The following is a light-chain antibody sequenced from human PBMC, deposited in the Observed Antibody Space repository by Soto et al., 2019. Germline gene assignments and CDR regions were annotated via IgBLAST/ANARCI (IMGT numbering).Light chain of an antibody. CDR3: QQYGSSPPET. V-gene: IGKV3-20*01. CDR2: SAS. Sequence: EIVLTQSPGTLSFSPGEGATLSCRASQSVSSSYLGWYKQKRGQAPRPLIYSASSRATGIPDRSSGSGSGTDFTLTISRLEPEDFAVYYCQQYGSSPPETFGQGTKVDIK. J-gene: IGKJ1*01. CDR1: QSVSSSY.